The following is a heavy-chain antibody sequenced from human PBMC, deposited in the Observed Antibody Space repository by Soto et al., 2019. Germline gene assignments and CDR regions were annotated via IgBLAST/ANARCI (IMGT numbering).Heavy chain of an antibody. CDR2: IYYSGST. D-gene: IGHD3-10*01. CDR1: GGSISSGGYY. Sequence: PSETLSLTCTVSGGSISSGGYYWSWIRQHPGKGLEWIGYIYYSGSTYYNPSLKSRVTISVDTSKNQFSLKLSSVTAADTAVYYCARAKLWFGEERANWFDPWGQGTLVTVSS. CDR3: ARAKLWFGEERANWFDP. J-gene: IGHJ5*02. V-gene: IGHV4-31*03.